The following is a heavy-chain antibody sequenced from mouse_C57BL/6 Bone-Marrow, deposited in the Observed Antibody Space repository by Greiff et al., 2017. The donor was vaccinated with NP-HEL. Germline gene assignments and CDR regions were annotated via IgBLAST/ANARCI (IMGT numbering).Heavy chain of an antibody. CDR3: AREGYYGSSYWYFDV. D-gene: IGHD1-1*01. CDR1: GYSITSGYY. J-gene: IGHJ1*03. CDR2: ISYDGSN. V-gene: IGHV3-6*01. Sequence: EVKLVESGPGLVKPSQSLSLTCSVTGYSITSGYYWNWIRQFPGNKLEWMGYISYDGSNNYNPSLKNRISITRDTSKNQFFLKLNSVTTEDTATCYCAREGYYGSSYWYFDVWGTGTTVTVSS.